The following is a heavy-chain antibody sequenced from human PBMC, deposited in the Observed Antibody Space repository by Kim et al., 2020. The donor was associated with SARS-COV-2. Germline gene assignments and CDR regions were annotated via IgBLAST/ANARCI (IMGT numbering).Heavy chain of an antibody. D-gene: IGHD5-12*01. CDR1: GFTFSSYS. J-gene: IGHJ4*02. CDR2: ISSSSTYI. V-gene: IGHV3-21*01. Sequence: GGSLRLSCAASGFTFSSYSMNWVRQAPGKGLEWVSSISSSSTYIYYADSMRGRFTISRDNAKNSLYLQMNSLRAEDTAVYYCAIEFTVASTLDYWGQGTLVTVSS. CDR3: AIEFTVASTLDY.